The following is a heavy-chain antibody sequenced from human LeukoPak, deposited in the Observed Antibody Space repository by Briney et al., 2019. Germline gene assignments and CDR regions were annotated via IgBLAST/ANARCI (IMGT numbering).Heavy chain of an antibody. D-gene: IGHD3-10*01. J-gene: IGHJ6*02. V-gene: IGHV3-53*01. Sequence: GGSLRLSCAASGFTVSSNYMSWVRQAPGKGLEWVSVIYSGGSTYYADSVKGRLTISRDNSKNTLYLQMNSLRAEDTAVYYCARAVGELSGYYGMDVWGQGTTVTVSS. CDR3: ARAVGELSGYYGMDV. CDR1: GFTVSSNY. CDR2: IYSGGST.